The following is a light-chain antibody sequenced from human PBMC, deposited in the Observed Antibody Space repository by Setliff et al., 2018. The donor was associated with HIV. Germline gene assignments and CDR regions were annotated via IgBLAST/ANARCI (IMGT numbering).Light chain of an antibody. CDR3: CSYAGSGTLYV. CDR2: EVT. J-gene: IGLJ1*01. CDR1: SSDVGNYNY. Sequence: QSALTQPAYVSGSPGQSITISCTGTSSDVGNYNYVSWYQQHPGKAPKVMIYEVTKRPSGVSNRFSGSKSANTASLTISGLQAEDEADYYCCSYAGSGTLYVFGTGTKVTVL. V-gene: IGLV2-23*02.